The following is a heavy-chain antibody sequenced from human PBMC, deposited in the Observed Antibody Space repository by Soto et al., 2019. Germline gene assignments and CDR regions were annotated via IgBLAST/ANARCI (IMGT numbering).Heavy chain of an antibody. J-gene: IGHJ4*02. Sequence: PRGSLRLSCAASGFIFSSYAMHWVRQAPGKGLEWVAVISYDGSNEYYADSVKGRFTISRDNSKNTLYLQMNSLRAEDTAVYYCATAGRLRWKDYWGQGTLVTVSS. D-gene: IGHD4-17*01. CDR3: ATAGRLRWKDY. CDR2: ISYDGSNE. V-gene: IGHV3-30-3*01. CDR1: GFIFSSYA.